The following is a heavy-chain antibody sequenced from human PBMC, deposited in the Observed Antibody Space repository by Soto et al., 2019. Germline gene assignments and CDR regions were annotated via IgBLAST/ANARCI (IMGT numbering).Heavy chain of an antibody. Sequence: QVRLQESGPGLVKPSETLSLTCTVSDGSINSDYWSWIRQPPGKGLEWIGYIFYTGSTNYNPSLKSRVTISLDKSKNHSSLKLTSVTAADTAVYYCARGYYYYYIDVWGRGTTVTVSS. V-gene: IGHV4-59*01. CDR2: IFYTGST. CDR1: DGSINSDY. CDR3: ARGYYYYYIDV. J-gene: IGHJ6*03.